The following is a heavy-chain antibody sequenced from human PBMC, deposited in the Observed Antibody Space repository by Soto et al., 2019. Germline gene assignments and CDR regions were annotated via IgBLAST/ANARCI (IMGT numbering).Heavy chain of an antibody. D-gene: IGHD3-3*01. CDR3: AAPPGFWDPSEGYGMDV. V-gene: IGHV1-58*01. CDR2: IVVGSGNT. Sequence: SVKVSCKASGFTFTSSAVQWVRQARGQRPEWIGWIVVGSGNTNYAQKFQERVTITRDMSTSTAYMELSSLRSEDTAVYYCAAPPGFWDPSEGYGMDVWGQGTTVTVSS. J-gene: IGHJ6*02. CDR1: GFTFTSSA.